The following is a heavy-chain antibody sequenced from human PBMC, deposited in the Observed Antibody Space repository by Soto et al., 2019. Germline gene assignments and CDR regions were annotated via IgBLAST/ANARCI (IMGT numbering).Heavy chain of an antibody. J-gene: IGHJ4*02. CDR2: IYWDDDK. D-gene: IGHD3-3*01. Sequence: QITLNESGPTVVRPTETLTLTCRCSGFSLTTSGVGLGWVHQAQGKAPEWLALIYWDDDKRYSESLKSRLTITKDTSKNQVVLTVANLDPTDTATYYCAHRVLRTVFGLVTTTAIYFDFWGQGTPVAVSS. CDR1: GFSLTTSGVG. V-gene: IGHV2-5*02. CDR3: AHRVLRTVFGLVTTTAIYFDF.